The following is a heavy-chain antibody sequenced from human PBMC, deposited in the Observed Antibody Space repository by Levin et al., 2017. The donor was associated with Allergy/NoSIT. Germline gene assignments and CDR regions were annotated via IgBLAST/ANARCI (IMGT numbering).Heavy chain of an antibody. J-gene: IGHJ6*02. CDR3: ARDYWTYTGTRDGTDG. CDR2: ISYNGNIK. CDR1: GFTFSDYA. D-gene: IGHD1-1*01. Sequence: GESLKISCVASGFTFSDYAMHWARQAPGRGLEWVAVISYNGNIKYNADSVQGRFTISRSNSNNTLYLQMNSLRVEDTGVDYCARDYWTYTGTRDGTDGWGQGTTVTVSS. V-gene: IGHV3-30*04.